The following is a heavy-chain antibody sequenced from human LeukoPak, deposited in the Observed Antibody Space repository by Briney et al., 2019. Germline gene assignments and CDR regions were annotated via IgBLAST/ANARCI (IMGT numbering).Heavy chain of an antibody. CDR2: ISGSGGST. CDR3: AKAYNYYDSTDAFDI. V-gene: IGHV3-23*01. J-gene: IGHJ3*02. Sequence: PGGSLRLSCAASGFTFSSYGMSWVRQAPGKGLEWVSAISGSGGSTYYADSVKGRFTISRDSSKNTLYLQMNSLRAEDTAVHYCAKAYNYYDSTDAFDIWGQGTMVTVSS. CDR1: GFTFSSYG. D-gene: IGHD3-22*01.